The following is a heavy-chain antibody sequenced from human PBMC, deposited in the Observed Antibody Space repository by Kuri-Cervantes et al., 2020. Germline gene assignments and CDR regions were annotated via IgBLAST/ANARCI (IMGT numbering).Heavy chain of an antibody. Sequence: SQTLSLPCAVYGGSFSGYYCSWVRQPPGKGLEWIGEINHSGSTNYNPSLKSRVTISVDTSNNHFSLKLSSVTAADTAVYYCARTQGMSWKKAWGYWGQGTLVTVSS. J-gene: IGHJ4*02. CDR2: INHSGST. D-gene: IGHD6-13*01. V-gene: IGHV4-34*01. CDR3: ARTQGMSWKKAWGY. CDR1: GGSFSGYY.